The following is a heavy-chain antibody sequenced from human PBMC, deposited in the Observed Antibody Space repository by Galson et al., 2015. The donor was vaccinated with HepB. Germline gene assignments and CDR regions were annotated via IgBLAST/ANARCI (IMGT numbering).Heavy chain of an antibody. CDR1: GYTFTGYY. V-gene: IGHV1-2*04. CDR2: INPNSGGT. Sequence: SVKVSCKASGYTFTGYYMHWVRQAPGQGLEWMGWINPNSGGTNYAQKFQGWVTMTRDTSISTAYMELSRLRSDDTAVYYCARTSASRYCSSTSCFFGWFDPWGQGTLVTVSS. CDR3: ARTSASRYCSSTSCFFGWFDP. J-gene: IGHJ5*02. D-gene: IGHD2-2*01.